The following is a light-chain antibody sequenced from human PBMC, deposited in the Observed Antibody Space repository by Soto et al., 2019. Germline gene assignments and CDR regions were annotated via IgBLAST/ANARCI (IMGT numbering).Light chain of an antibody. V-gene: IGLV1-51*01. CDR1: RSNIANNY. CDR3: GTWDSSLSSAI. Sequence: QSVLTQPPSVSAAPGQKVTISCSGSRSNIANNYVSWYQQLPGTAPKLLIYDNNKRPSGIPDRFSGSKSGTSATLGITGLQTGDEADYHCGTWDSSLSSAIFGGGTKLTVL. J-gene: IGLJ2*01. CDR2: DNN.